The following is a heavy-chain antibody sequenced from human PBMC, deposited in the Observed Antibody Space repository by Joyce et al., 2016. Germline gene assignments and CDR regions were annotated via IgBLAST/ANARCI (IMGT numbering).Heavy chain of an antibody. Sequence: QLQLQESGPGLVKPSETLSLTCTVSGASITNTSSYWGWIRQPPGKGLAWIGTFYYSGSAYYIPSLKSRVTISGDTSNNQFSLKVTSVTAADTAVYYCAREIVLLPVATSSFDHWGQGILVTVSS. V-gene: IGHV4-39*01. J-gene: IGHJ4*02. CDR3: AREIVLLPVATSSFDH. CDR1: GASITNTSSY. D-gene: IGHD2-2*01. CDR2: FYYSGSA.